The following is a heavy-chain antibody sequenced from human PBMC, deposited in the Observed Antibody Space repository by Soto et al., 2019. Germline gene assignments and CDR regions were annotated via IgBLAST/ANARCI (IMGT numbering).Heavy chain of an antibody. CDR1: GFTFSSYA. D-gene: IGHD2-2*01. V-gene: IGHV3-23*01. Sequence: GSLRLSCAASGFTFSSYAMSWVRQAPGKGLEWVSAISGSGGSTYYADSVKGRFTISRDNSKNTLYLQMNSLRAEDTAVYYCAKEGTPVVPAARYYYYGMDVWGQGTTVTVSS. CDR3: AKEGTPVVPAARYYYYGMDV. J-gene: IGHJ6*02. CDR2: ISGSGGST.